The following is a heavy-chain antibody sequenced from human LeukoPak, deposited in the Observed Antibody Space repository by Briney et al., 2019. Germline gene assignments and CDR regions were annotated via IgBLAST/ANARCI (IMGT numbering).Heavy chain of an antibody. Sequence: PSETLSLTCAVYGGSFSGYYWSWIRQPPGKGLEWIGEINHSGSTNYNPSLKSRVTISVDTSKNQFSLKLSSVTAADTAVYYCARWRVRGEGTDVWGQGTTVTVSS. D-gene: IGHD3-10*01. CDR2: INHSGST. CDR3: ARWRVRGEGTDV. V-gene: IGHV4-34*01. J-gene: IGHJ6*02. CDR1: GGSFSGYY.